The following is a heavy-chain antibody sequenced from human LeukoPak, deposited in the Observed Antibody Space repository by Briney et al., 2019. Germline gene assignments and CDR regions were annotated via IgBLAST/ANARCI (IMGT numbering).Heavy chain of an antibody. CDR3: ARHVGSGLDY. V-gene: IGHV4-59*01. D-gene: IGHD2-15*01. J-gene: IGHJ4*02. CDR1: GGSISSYY. CDR2: NYYTGST. Sequence: SETLSLTCTVSGGSISSYYWSWIRQSPGKGLEWIGSNYYTGSTSYNPSLKTRVSMSVDTSKNQFSLKLFSVTAADTAVYYCARHVGSGLDYWGQGTLVTVSS.